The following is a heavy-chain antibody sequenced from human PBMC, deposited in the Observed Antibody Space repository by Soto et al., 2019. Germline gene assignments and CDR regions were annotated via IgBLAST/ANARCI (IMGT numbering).Heavy chain of an antibody. J-gene: IGHJ6*02. CDR3: ARHAATYYCNGMDV. Sequence: QVQLVQSGAEVKKPGSSVKVSCKASGGTFSTYAISWVRQAPGQGLEWMGGVIPILGTTNNAQKFQGRVTITADEATGTAYMERSSLRSEGRALYFCARHAATYYCNGMDVWGHGATVTVSS. V-gene: IGHV1-69*12. CDR2: VIPILGTT. D-gene: IGHD2-15*01. CDR1: GGTFSTYA.